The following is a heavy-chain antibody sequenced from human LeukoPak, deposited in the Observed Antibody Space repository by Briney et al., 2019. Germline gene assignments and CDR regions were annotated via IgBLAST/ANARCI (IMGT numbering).Heavy chain of an antibody. J-gene: IGHJ6*02. CDR3: ARDRVNTGFYYGMDV. D-gene: IGHD1/OR15-1a*01. CDR1: GFTFSSYS. Sequence: GGSLSLSCAASGFTFSSYSMNWVRQAPGKGLEWVPSITGSSSYIYYADSVKGRLTISRDNAKNSLYLQMNSLRAEDTAVYYCARDRVNTGFYYGMDVWGQGTTVTVSS. V-gene: IGHV3-21*01. CDR2: ITGSSSYI.